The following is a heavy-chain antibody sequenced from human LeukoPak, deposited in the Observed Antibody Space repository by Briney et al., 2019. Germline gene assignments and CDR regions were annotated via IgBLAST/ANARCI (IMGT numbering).Heavy chain of an antibody. CDR1: GFTFSSYW. CDR2: IRQDGSEK. V-gene: IGHV3-7*01. D-gene: IGHD3-3*01. Sequence: PGGSLRLSCAASGFTFSSYWMIWVRQAPGKGLEWVANIRQDGSEKYYVASVRGRFTISRDNAKNSLYLQMNSLRREDTAVYYCARDYDFWSGYFRYFDYWGQGTLVTVSS. J-gene: IGHJ4*02. CDR3: ARDYDFWSGYFRYFDY.